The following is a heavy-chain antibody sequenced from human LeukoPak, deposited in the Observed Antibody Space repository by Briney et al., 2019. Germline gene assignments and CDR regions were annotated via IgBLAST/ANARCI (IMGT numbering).Heavy chain of an antibody. CDR2: IFPGEST. CDR3: ARHRYTSSSSYFDF. Sequence: SETLSLTCTVSGGSISTYYWSWIRQPAGQGLEWIGRIFPGESTNYNPSLKSRVTISVDTSKNQFSLRLSSVTAADTAVYYCARHRYTSSSSYFDFWGQGTLVTVSS. J-gene: IGHJ4*02. D-gene: IGHD6-6*01. CDR1: GGSISTYY. V-gene: IGHV4-4*07.